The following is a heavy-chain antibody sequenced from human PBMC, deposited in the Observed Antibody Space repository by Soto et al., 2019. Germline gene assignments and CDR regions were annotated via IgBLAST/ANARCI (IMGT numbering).Heavy chain of an antibody. J-gene: IGHJ6*02. CDR2: ISYDGSNK. Sequence: GGSLRLSCAASGFTFSSYGMHWVRQAPGKGLEWVAVISYDGSNKYYADSVKGRFTISRDNSKNTLYLQMNSLRAEDTAVYYCAKGDSIEASRYYYYGMDVWGQGTTVTVSS. CDR3: AKGDSIEASRYYYYGMDV. D-gene: IGHD6-6*01. V-gene: IGHV3-30*18. CDR1: GFTFSSYG.